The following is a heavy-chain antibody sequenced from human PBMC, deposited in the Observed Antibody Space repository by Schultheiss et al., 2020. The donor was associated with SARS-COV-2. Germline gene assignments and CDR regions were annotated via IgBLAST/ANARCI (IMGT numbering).Heavy chain of an antibody. V-gene: IGHV1-3*01. J-gene: IGHJ6*02. CDR3: AREAYDGYSSSWYYGMDV. D-gene: IGHD6-13*01. CDR2: INAGNGNT. CDR1: GYTFTRYD. Sequence: ASVKVSCKASGYTFTRYDMHWVRQAPGQRLEWMGWINAGNGNTKYSQKFQGRVTMTRDTSISTAYMELSRLRSDDTAVYYCAREAYDGYSSSWYYGMDVWGQGTTVTVYS.